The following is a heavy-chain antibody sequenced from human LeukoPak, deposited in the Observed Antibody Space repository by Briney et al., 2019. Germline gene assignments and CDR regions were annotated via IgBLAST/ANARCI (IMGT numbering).Heavy chain of an antibody. CDR2: IYTSGST. Sequence: PSETLSLTCTVSGGSISSYYWSWIRQPAGKGLEWIGRIYTSGSTNYNPSLKSRVTMSVDTSKNQFSLKLSSVTAADTAVYYCARDSVVTVTRKNPDAFDIWGQGTMVTVSS. D-gene: IGHD2-21*02. J-gene: IGHJ3*02. CDR3: ARDSVVTVTRKNPDAFDI. V-gene: IGHV4-4*07. CDR1: GGSISSYY.